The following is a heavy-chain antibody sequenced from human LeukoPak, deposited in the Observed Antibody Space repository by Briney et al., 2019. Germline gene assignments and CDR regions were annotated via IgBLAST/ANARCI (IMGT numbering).Heavy chain of an antibody. V-gene: IGHV4-34*01. CDR2: INHSGST. J-gene: IGHJ4*02. CDR1: GGSFSGYY. CDR3: ASETYYDFWSGP. Sequence: SETLSLTCAVYGGSFSGYYWSWIRQPPGKGLEWIGEINHSGSTYYNPSLKSRVAISVDTSKNQFSLKLSSVTAADTAVYYCASETYYDFWSGPWGQGTLVTVSS. D-gene: IGHD3-3*01.